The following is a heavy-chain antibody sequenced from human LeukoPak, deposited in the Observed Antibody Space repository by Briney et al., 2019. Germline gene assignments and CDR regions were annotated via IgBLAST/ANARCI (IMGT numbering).Heavy chain of an antibody. CDR1: GGSISSSSYY. V-gene: IGHV4-39*01. D-gene: IGHD2-2*01. CDR2: FYNSGIT. Sequence: PSETLSLTCTVSGGSISSSSYYWGWIRQPPGKGLQWIGTFYNSGITYFNPSLKSRVTMSIDTSKNQFSLKVTSVTAADTAVYYCARRSITGWFDPWGQGTLVTVSS. CDR3: ARRSITGWFDP. J-gene: IGHJ5*02.